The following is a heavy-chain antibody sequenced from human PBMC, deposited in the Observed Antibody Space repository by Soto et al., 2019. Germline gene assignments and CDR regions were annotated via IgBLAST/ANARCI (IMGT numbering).Heavy chain of an antibody. CDR2: MYYSGTT. V-gene: IGHV4-59*12. J-gene: IGHJ4*02. D-gene: IGHD3-10*01. CDR1: GGSISNFY. Sequence: QVQLQESGPGLVKPSETLSLTCTVSGGSISNFYWSWIRQPPGKGLEWIGYMYYSGTTIYNPSLISRLTISLDTSKNQFSPKLNSVTAADTAVYYCSRESYYGAGATVVGYWGQGTLVTVSS. CDR3: SRESYYGAGATVVGY.